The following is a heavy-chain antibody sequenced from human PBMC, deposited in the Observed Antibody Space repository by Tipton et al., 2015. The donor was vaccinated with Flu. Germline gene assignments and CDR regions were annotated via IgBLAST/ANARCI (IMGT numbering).Heavy chain of an antibody. CDR2: FYSGGRT. D-gene: IGHD3-3*01. Sequence: QLVQSGGGLIQPGGSLRLSCAASGFTVSGNYMSWVRQAPGKGLEWVSGFYSGGRTYYADSVKGRFTISTDNSKNTLSLQMNSLRDEDTAVYYCARAGISIFGVARGAFDIWGQGSVVTVSS. V-gene: IGHV3-53*01. CDR1: GFTVSGNY. J-gene: IGHJ3*02. CDR3: ARAGISIFGVARGAFDI.